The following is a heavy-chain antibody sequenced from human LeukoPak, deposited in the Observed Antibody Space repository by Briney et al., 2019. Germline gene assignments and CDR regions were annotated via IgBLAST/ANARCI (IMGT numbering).Heavy chain of an antibody. J-gene: IGHJ4*02. CDR1: GGSIGSSRYS. CDR3: ARVGFGGYSCGYVDF. D-gene: IGHD5-18*01. V-gene: IGHV4-39*01. CDR2: INYSGST. Sequence: PSETLSLTCTVSGGSIGSSRYSWGWIRQPPGKGLEWIGTINYSGSTYYNPSLKSRVTISVDTSKNQFSLRLSSVTAADTAVYYCARVGFGGYSCGYVDFWGQGTLVTVSS.